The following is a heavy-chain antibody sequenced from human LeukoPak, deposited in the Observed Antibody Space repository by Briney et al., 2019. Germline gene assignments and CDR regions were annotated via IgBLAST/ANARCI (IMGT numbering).Heavy chain of an antibody. V-gene: IGHV3-64*01. CDR2: ISSDGGST. Sequence: GGPLTLLCAPSGYTFSNYAMHWVRQAPGKGLEYVSTISSDGGSTYYASSVKGRFTVSRDNSKNTQYLQIGSLRAEDMAVYYCTRDTPMASDYWGQGTLVTVSS. D-gene: IGHD5-18*01. J-gene: IGHJ4*02. CDR3: TRDTPMASDY. CDR1: GYTFSNYA.